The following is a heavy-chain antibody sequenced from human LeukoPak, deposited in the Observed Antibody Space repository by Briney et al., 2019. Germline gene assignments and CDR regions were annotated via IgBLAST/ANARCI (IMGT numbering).Heavy chain of an antibody. CDR3: ARAGDESTVHYDSLHF. CDR2: INPNSGAT. Sequence: ASVKVSCKASGYTFDENHIHWVRQPPGQGPEWMGWINPNSGATDSPQQFQGRLTMTRDTSIGTACMDLSGLRLDDRGIYYCARAGDESTVHYDSLHFWGQGTMVTVSS. J-gene: IGHJ3*01. D-gene: IGHD2-21*01. CDR1: GYTFDENH. V-gene: IGHV1-2*02.